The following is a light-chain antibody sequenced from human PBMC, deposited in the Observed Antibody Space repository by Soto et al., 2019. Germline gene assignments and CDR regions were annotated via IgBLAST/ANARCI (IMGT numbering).Light chain of an antibody. Sequence: DIQVTQSPPTLSASVGDRVTITCRASQTISTWMAWYQQKPGKAPKLLVYDASTLQSGVASRFSGSGSGTEFTLIISGMQPDDSATYYCQQYTNTNNPWMFVQVTNVEI. CDR1: QTISTW. V-gene: IGKV1-5*01. CDR3: QQYTNTNNPWM. J-gene: IGKJ1*01. CDR2: DAS.